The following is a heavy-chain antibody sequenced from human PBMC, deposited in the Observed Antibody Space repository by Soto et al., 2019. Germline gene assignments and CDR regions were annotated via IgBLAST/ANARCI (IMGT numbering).Heavy chain of an antibody. CDR2: ISSSGSTI. CDR3: ARDPSAGWNYYYYYMDV. V-gene: IGHV3-48*04. Sequence: GGSLRLSCAASGFTFSSYGMHWIRQAPGKGLEWVSYISSSGSTIYYADSVKGRFTISRDNAKNSLYLQMNSLRAEDTAVYYCARDPSAGWNYYYYYMDVWGKGTTVTVSS. J-gene: IGHJ6*03. CDR1: GFTFSSYG. D-gene: IGHD6-19*01.